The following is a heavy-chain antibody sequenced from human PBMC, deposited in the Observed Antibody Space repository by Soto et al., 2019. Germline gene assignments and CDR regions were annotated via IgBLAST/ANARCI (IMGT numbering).Heavy chain of an antibody. CDR2: INHSGST. CDR3: ALGSSSWYDTTNWFDP. D-gene: IGHD6-13*01. J-gene: IGHJ5*02. Sequence: SETLSLPCAVYGGSFSGYYWSWIRQPPGKGLEWIGEINHSGSTNYNPSLKSRVTISVDTSKNQFSLKLSSVTAADTAVYYCALGSSSWYDTTNWFDPWGQGTLVTVSS. V-gene: IGHV4-34*01. CDR1: GGSFSGYY.